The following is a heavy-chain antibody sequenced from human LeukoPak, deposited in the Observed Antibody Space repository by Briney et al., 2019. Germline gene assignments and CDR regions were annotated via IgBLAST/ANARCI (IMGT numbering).Heavy chain of an antibody. Sequence: GGSLRLSCAASGFTFSSYSMNWVRQAPGKGLEWVSSVSSSSSYIYYADSVKGRFTISRDNAKNSVYLQMNSPRAEDTAVYYCARALTYGDNSYYYYYMDVWGKGTTVTVSS. J-gene: IGHJ6*03. CDR3: ARALTYGDNSYYYYYMDV. D-gene: IGHD4-17*01. CDR1: GFTFSSYS. V-gene: IGHV3-21*01. CDR2: VSSSSSYI.